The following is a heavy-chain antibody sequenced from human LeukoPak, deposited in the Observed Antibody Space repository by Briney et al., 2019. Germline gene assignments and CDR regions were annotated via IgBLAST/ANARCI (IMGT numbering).Heavy chain of an antibody. J-gene: IGHJ4*02. Sequence: SETLSLTCTVSGGSISSSSYYWGWIRQPPGKGLEWIGSIYYSGSTYYNPSLKSRVTISVDTSKNQFSLKLRSVTAADTAVYYCASYGSGSYYPPNFLDYWGQGTLVTVSS. CDR2: IYYSGST. CDR3: ASYGSGSYYPPNFLDY. V-gene: IGHV4-39*01. CDR1: GGSISSSSYY. D-gene: IGHD3-10*01.